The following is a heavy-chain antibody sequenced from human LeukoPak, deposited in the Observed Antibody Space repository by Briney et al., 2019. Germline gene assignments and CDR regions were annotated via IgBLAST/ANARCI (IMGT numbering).Heavy chain of an antibody. J-gene: IGHJ4*02. V-gene: IGHV3-15*01. CDR1: GFTFSNAW. Sequence: GGSLRLSCAASGFTFSNAWMSWVRQAPGKGLEWVGRIKSKTDGGTTDYAAPVKGKVTISSDDSKNPLYLQMKSLKTEDTAVYYCTTALEDPVNIVGVVAAYSRGGFGYWGQGTLVTVSS. D-gene: IGHD2-15*01. CDR3: TTALEDPVNIVGVVAAYSRGGFGY. CDR2: IKSKTDGGTT.